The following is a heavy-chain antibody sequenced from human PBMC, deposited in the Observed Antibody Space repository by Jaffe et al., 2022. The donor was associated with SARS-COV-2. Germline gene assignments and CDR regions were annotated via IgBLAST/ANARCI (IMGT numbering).Heavy chain of an antibody. CDR2: IIPILGIA. J-gene: IGHJ5*02. D-gene: IGHD3-16*02. CDR3: ARGPEGIGGVIVPAIFGWFDP. CDR1: GGTFSSYT. Sequence: QVQLVQSGAEVKKPGSSVKVSCKASGGTFSSYTISWVRQAPGQGLEWMGRIIPILGIANYAQKFQGRVTITADKSTSTAYMELSSLRSEDTAVYYCARGPEGIGGVIVPAIFGWFDPWGQGTLVTVSS. V-gene: IGHV1-69*02.